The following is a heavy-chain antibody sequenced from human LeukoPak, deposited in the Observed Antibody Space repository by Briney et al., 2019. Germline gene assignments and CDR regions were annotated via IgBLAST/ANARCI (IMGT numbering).Heavy chain of an antibody. Sequence: LRLSCAASGFTFSSYWMHWIRQHPGKGLEWIGYIFYNGNTYYNPSLKSRLTISGDTSENQFSLKLSSVTAADTAVYYCVRNFDSYNAFDIWGQGTMVTVSS. CDR3: VRNFDSYNAFDI. CDR1: GFTFSSYW. D-gene: IGHD3-22*01. J-gene: IGHJ3*02. V-gene: IGHV4-31*02. CDR2: IFYNGNT.